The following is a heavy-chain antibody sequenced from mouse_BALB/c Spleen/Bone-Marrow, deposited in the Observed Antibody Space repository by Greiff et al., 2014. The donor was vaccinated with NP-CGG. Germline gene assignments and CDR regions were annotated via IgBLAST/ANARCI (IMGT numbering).Heavy chain of an antibody. CDR1: GYTFTDYA. CDR3: ARSGYGYDWLAY. D-gene: IGHD2-2*01. V-gene: IGHV1-67*01. Sequence: QVQLKESGPELVRPGVSVKISCEGSGYTFTDYAMHWVKQSHAKSLEWIGVISTYSGNTNYNQKFKGKATMTVDESSSTAYMELARLTSEDSAIYYCARSGYGYDWLAYWGQGTLVTVSA. CDR2: ISTYSGNT. J-gene: IGHJ3*01.